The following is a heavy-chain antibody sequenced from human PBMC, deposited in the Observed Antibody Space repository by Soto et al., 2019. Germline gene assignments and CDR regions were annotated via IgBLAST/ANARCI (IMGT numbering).Heavy chain of an antibody. CDR1: GFTFSSYG. V-gene: IGHV3-30*18. Sequence: GGSLRLSCAASGFTFSSYGMHWVRQAPGKGLEWVAVISYDGSNKYYADSVKGRFTISRDNSKNTLYLQMNSLRAADTAVYYCAKEMGAAAGPYYYYGMDVWGQGTTVTVSS. CDR3: AKEMGAAAGPYYYYGMDV. CDR2: ISYDGSNK. D-gene: IGHD6-13*01. J-gene: IGHJ6*02.